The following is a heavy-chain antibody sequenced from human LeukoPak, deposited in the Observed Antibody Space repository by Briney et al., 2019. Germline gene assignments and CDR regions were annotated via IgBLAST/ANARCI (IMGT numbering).Heavy chain of an antibody. D-gene: IGHD4-11*01. J-gene: IGHJ5*02. CDR1: GGSISSGGYS. V-gene: IGHV4-30-2*01. CDR2: IYHSGST. Sequence: SETLSLTCAVSGGSISSGGYSWSWIRQPPGKGLEWIGYIYHSGSTYYNPSLKSRVTISVDRSKNQFSLKLSSVTAADTAVYYCARDTGRWFDPWGQGTLVTVSP. CDR3: ARDTGRWFDP.